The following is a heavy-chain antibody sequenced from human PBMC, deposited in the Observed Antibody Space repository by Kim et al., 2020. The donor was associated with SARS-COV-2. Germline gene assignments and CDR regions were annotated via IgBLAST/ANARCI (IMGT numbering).Heavy chain of an antibody. J-gene: IGHJ4*02. Sequence: GGSLRLSCAASGFTFGDYAMHWVRQAPGKGLEWVSGISWNSGSIGYADSVKGRFTISRDNAKNSLYLQMNSLRAEDTALYYCAKDTGYYDYVWGRVDWGQGTLVTVSS. CDR3: AKDTGYYDYVWGRVD. V-gene: IGHV3-9*01. CDR1: GFTFGDYA. D-gene: IGHD3-16*01. CDR2: ISWNSGSI.